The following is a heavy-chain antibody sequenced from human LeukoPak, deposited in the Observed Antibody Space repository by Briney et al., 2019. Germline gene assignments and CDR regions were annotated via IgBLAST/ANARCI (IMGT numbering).Heavy chain of an antibody. CDR2: IRQDGSQK. V-gene: IGHV3-7*01. D-gene: IGHD7-27*01. J-gene: IGHJ4*02. CDR3: AREDWGPDY. CDR1: GFTFTGYW. Sequence: PGGSLRLSCAASGFTFTGYWMVWVRQAPGKGLEWVANIRQDGSQKHYVDSVKGRFTISRDNAKKPLYLQMNNLRAEDTGVYYCAREDWGPDYWGQGTLVTVSS.